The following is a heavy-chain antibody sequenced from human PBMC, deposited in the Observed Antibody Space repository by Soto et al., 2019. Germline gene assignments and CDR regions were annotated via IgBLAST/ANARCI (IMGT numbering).Heavy chain of an antibody. D-gene: IGHD6-19*01. V-gene: IGHV1-69*02. CDR1: GGTFSSYT. CDR3: ARGQAVAGTVY. J-gene: IGHJ4*02. Sequence: QVQLVQSGAEVKKPGSSVKVSCKASGGTFSSYTIIWVRQAPGQGLEWMGRIIPILGIANYAQKFQGRVTITADKSTSTAYMELSSLRSEDTAVYYCARGQAVAGTVYWGQGTLVTVSS. CDR2: IIPILGIA.